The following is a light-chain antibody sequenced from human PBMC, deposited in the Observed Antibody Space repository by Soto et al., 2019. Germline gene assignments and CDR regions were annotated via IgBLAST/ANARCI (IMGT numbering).Light chain of an antibody. CDR3: QQYKSWPPIT. CDR2: GAS. CDR1: QSVSSRS. V-gene: IGKV3-20*01. J-gene: IGKJ5*01. Sequence: EVVLTQSPGTLSLSPGERATLSCRASQSVSSRSLAWYQQKPGQAPRVLIYGASRRATGIPDRFSGSGSGTDFTLTISRLEPEDFAVYYCQQYKSWPPITFGQGTRLE.